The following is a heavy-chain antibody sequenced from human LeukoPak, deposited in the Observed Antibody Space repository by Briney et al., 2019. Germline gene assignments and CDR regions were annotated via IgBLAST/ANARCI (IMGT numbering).Heavy chain of an antibody. CDR1: GYTFTGYY. CDR3: AREEGSSFPEVYFDY. D-gene: IGHD6-13*01. V-gene: IGHV1-2*04. CDR2: INPNSGGT. Sequence: ASVKVSCKASGYTFTGYYMHWVRQAPGQGLEWMGWINPNSGGTNYAQKFQSWVTMTRDTSISTAYMELSRLRSDDTAVYYCAREEGSSFPEVYFDYWGQGTLVTVSS. J-gene: IGHJ4*02.